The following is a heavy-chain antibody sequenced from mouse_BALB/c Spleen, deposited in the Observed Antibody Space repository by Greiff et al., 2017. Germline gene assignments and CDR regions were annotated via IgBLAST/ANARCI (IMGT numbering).Heavy chain of an antibody. J-gene: IGHJ3*01. CDR1: GFTFNGYY. Sequence: VQLQQSGAELVRPGAFVKLSCKASGFTFNGYYMHWVKQRPGQGLEWIGWIYPENGNTIYDPKFQGKDSITADTSSNTAYLQLSSLASEYTAVYYCARLYAMDYWGQGTLVTVSA. V-gene: IGHV14-1*02. CDR2: IYPENGNT. CDR3: ARLYAMDY. D-gene: IGHD2-3*01.